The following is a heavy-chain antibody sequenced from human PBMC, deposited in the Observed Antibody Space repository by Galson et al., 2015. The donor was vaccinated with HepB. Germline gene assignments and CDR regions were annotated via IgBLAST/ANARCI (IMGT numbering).Heavy chain of an antibody. D-gene: IGHD4-17*01. J-gene: IGHJ4*02. Sequence: SLRLSCAASGFTFSSYSMNWVRQAPGKGLEWVSSISSSSSYIYYADSVKGRFTISRDNAKNSLYLQMNSLRAEDTAVYYCASISPDGDRNYWGQGTLVAVSS. V-gene: IGHV3-21*01. CDR1: GFTFSSYS. CDR3: ASISPDGDRNY. CDR2: ISSSSSYI.